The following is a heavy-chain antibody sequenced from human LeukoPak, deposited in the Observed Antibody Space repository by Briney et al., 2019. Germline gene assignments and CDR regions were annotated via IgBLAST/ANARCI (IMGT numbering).Heavy chain of an antibody. D-gene: IGHD2-15*01. CDR1: GFTFSTYV. V-gene: IGHV3-23*01. Sequence: GGSLRLSCAASGFTFSTYVMKWVRQAPGKGLEWVSSITGAGTTYYADSVKGRFTISRDNSKNTLYLEMNSLRAEDTALYYCAKSAGGGWGPGTLVTVSS. J-gene: IGHJ4*02. CDR2: ITGAGTT. CDR3: AKSAGGG.